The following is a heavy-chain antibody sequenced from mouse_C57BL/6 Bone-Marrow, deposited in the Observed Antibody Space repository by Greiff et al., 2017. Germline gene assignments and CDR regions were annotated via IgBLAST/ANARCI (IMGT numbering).Heavy chain of an antibody. Sequence: VQLQQSGPELVKPGASVKISCKASGYTFTDYYMNWVKQSHGKSLEWIGDINPNNGGTSYNQKFKGKATLTVDKSSSTAYMELRSLTSEDSAVYYCARARNGDAWFAYWGQGTLVTVSA. CDR3: ARARNGDAWFAY. CDR2: INPNNGGT. CDR1: GYTFTDYY. D-gene: IGHD4-1*02. J-gene: IGHJ3*01. V-gene: IGHV1-26*01.